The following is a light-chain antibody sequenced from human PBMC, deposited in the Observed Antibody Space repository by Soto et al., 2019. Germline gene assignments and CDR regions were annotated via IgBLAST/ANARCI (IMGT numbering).Light chain of an antibody. CDR2: DTS. V-gene: IGKV3-15*01. J-gene: IGKJ4*01. CDR3: QQYNNWPPLT. Sequence: EIVMTQSPATLSVSPGERATLSCRASQTVSSNLAWYQQEPGQAPRLLIYDTSTRATGIPARFSGSGSGTEFTLTISSLQSEDFAVYYCQQYNNWPPLTFGGGTKVDI. CDR1: QTVSSN.